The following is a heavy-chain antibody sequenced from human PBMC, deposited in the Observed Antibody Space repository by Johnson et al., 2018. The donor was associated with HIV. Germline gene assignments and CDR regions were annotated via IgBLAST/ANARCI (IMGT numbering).Heavy chain of an antibody. V-gene: IGHV3-13*01. CDR2: LGTAGDT. D-gene: IGHD2-21*01. CDR1: GFTFSNYD. J-gene: IGHJ3*02. Sequence: VQLVESGGGLIQPGGSLRLSCAASGFTFSNYDMYWVRQPTGKGLEWVSGLGTAGDTYYAESVQGRFTISRNKSKNTLYLPMTSLRAEDTSVYYCAKAYCPGCDVFDIRGQGTLVTVSS. CDR3: AKAYCPGCDVFDI.